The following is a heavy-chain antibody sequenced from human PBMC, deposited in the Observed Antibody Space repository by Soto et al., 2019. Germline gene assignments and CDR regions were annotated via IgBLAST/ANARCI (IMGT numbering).Heavy chain of an antibody. D-gene: IGHD3-10*01. Sequence: QVQLVESGGGVVQPGRSLRLSCAASGFTFSRYGMRWVRQAPGKGLEWVAVIWYDGSNKYYADSVKGRFTISRDNSKNTLYLQMNSLRAEDTAVYYCASEGSGDHHLHYWGQGTLVTVSS. V-gene: IGHV3-33*01. CDR1: GFTFSRYG. CDR3: ASEGSGDHHLHY. CDR2: IWYDGSNK. J-gene: IGHJ4*02.